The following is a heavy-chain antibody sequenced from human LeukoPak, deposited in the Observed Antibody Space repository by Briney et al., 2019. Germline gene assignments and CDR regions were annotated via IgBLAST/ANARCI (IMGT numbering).Heavy chain of an antibody. CDR2: IYYSGST. Sequence: SETLSLTCTVSGGSISSYYWSWIRQPPGKGLEWIGYIYYSGSTNYNPSLKSRVTISVDTSKNQFSLKLSSVTAADTAVYYCARVRGHYGMDVWGQGTTVTVSS. J-gene: IGHJ6*02. V-gene: IGHV4-59*08. CDR1: GGSISSYY. CDR3: ARVRGHYGMDV.